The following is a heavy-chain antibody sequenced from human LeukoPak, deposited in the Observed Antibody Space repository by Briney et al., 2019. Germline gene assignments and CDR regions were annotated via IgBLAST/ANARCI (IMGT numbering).Heavy chain of an antibody. D-gene: IGHD6-13*01. V-gene: IGHV4-34*01. CDR2: INHSGST. CDR1: GFTFSSYA. J-gene: IGHJ4*02. Sequence: GSLRLSCAASGFTFSSYAMSWVRQPPGKGLEWIGEINHSGSTNYNPSLKSRVTISVDTSKNQFSLKLSSVTAADTAVYYCARGRINSSGAAAGKEEDYWGQGTLVTVSS. CDR3: ARGRINSSGAAAGKEEDY.